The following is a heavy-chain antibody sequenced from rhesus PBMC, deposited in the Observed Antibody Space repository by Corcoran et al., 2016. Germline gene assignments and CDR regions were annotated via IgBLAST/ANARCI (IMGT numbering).Heavy chain of an antibody. CDR1: GYSFTSSW. J-gene: IGHJ5-1*01. V-gene: IGHV5S1*01. Sequence: EVQLVQSGAEVKRPGESLRISCKTSGYSFTSSWLSWVRQMPGKGLEWKGSIYPGDSDTRYNPSFQGHVTISADKSISTTYLQWSSLKASDTATYYCAKKDSNYLNRFDVWGPGVLVTVSS. CDR3: AKKDSNYLNRFDV. CDR2: IYPGDSDT. D-gene: IGHD4-23*01.